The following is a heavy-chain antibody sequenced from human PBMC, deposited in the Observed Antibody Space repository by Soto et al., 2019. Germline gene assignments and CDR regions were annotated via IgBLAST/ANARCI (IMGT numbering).Heavy chain of an antibody. D-gene: IGHD5-12*01. Sequence: WMEWITAYNGNTNYAQKLQGRVTMTTDTSTSTAYMELRSLRSDDTAVYYCARGWLQSEFVYCGQGTLVTVS. CDR2: ITAYNGNT. V-gene: IGHV1-18*01. J-gene: IGHJ4*02. CDR3: ARGWLQSEFVY.